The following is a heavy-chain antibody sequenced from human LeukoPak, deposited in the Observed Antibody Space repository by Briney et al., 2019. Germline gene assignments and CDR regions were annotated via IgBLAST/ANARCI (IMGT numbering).Heavy chain of an antibody. CDR2: ISSSSSYT. CDR1: GFTFSDYY. Sequence: KPGGSLRLSCAASGFTFSDYYMSWIRQAPGKGLEWVSYISSSSSYTNYADSVKGRFTISRDSAKNSLYLQMNSLRAEDTAVYYCARGGARRDGYNYFDSWGQGTPVTVSS. CDR3: ARGGARRDGYNYFDS. J-gene: IGHJ4*02. V-gene: IGHV3-11*06. D-gene: IGHD5-24*01.